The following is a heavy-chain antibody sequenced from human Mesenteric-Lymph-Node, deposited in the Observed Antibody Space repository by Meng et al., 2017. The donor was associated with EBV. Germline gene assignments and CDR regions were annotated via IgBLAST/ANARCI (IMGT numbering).Heavy chain of an antibody. V-gene: IGHV3-23*01. D-gene: IGHD3-9*01. CDR3: ARLTDY. CDR1: GFTFSSHS. CDR2: ITGNGGNT. J-gene: IGHJ4*02. Sequence: EVQLLGCGGGLVPPGGSLRLSCAASGFTFSSHSMGWVRQAPGKGLEWVSAITGNGGNTYYADSVKGRFTISRDNSKNTVYLQMNSLRAEDTAVYYWARLTDYWGQGTLVTVSS.